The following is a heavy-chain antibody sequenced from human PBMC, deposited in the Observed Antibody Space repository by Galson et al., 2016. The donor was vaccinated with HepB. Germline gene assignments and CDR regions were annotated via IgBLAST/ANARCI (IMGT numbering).Heavy chain of an antibody. CDR1: GGIFRTSG. J-gene: IGHJ4*02. CDR2: IIPRLDTA. Sequence: SVKVSCKASGGIFRTSGISWVRQAPGQGLEWMGRIIPRLDTANYDQKFQARVTITADKSTSIVYMELRSLRSEDTAVYYCARDGQPYYDSSGPFDYWGQGA. V-gene: IGHV1-69*04. D-gene: IGHD3-22*01. CDR3: ARDGQPYYDSSGPFDY.